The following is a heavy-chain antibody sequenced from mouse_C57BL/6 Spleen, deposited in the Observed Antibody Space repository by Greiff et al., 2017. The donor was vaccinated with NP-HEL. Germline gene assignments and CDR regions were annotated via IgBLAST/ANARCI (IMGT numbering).Heavy chain of an antibody. CDR1: GYAFSSYW. J-gene: IGHJ1*03. D-gene: IGHD2-2*01. CDR2: IYPGDGDT. CDR3: AREGIYYGYDGYFDV. V-gene: IGHV1-80*01. Sequence: QVQLKESGAELVKPGASVKISCKASGYAFSSYWMNWVKQRPGKGLEWIGQIYPGDGDTNYNGKFKGKATLTADKSSSTAYMQLSSLTSEDSAVYFCAREGIYYGYDGYFDVWGTGTTVTVSS.